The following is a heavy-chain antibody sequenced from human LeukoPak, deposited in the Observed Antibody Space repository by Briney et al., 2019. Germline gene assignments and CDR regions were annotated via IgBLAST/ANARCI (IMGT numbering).Heavy chain of an antibody. J-gene: IGHJ5*02. CDR3: ARDQDYYGSGSYGPDH. CDR1: GGTITTSNFY. Sequence: SETLSLTCSVSGGTITTSNFYWVWIRQPPGEGLEWIGSINWRGNTYYNPSLMSRVSMSKDTSKRQLSLKLISVTAADTAIYYCARDQDYYGSGSYGPDHWGQGILVTVSS. V-gene: IGHV4-39*07. CDR2: INWRGNT. D-gene: IGHD3-10*01.